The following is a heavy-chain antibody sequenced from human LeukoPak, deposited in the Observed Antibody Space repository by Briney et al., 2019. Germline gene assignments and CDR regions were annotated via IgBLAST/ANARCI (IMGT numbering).Heavy chain of an antibody. CDR3: ARVFSSGWSAEYFQH. D-gene: IGHD6-19*01. CDR2: ISSSNSYI. J-gene: IGHJ1*01. CDR1: GFTFSDYY. V-gene: IGHV3-11*06. Sequence: GGSLRLSCAASGFTFSDYYMSWIRQAPGKGLEWVSSISSSNSYIYYADSVKGRFTISRDNAKNSLYLQMNSLRAEDTAVYYCARVFSSGWSAEYFQHWGQGTLVTVSS.